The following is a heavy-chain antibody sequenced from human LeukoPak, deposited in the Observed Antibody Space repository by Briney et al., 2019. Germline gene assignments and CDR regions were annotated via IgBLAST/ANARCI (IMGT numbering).Heavy chain of an antibody. J-gene: IGHJ5*02. CDR3: AKGLSSIFGVVMSYWFGP. Sequence: GGSLRLSCAASGFTFNSYGVHWVRQAPGKGLEWVAVISYDGSNKNYEDSVKGRFTISRDNSKNTLYLQMNSLRAEDTAVYYCAKGLSSIFGVVMSYWFGPWGQGTLVTVSS. D-gene: IGHD3-3*01. CDR2: ISYDGSNK. V-gene: IGHV3-30*18. CDR1: GFTFNSYG.